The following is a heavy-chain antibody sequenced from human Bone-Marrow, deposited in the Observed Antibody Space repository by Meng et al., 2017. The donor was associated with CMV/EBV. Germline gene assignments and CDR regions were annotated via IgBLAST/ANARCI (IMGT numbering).Heavy chain of an antibody. Sequence: SETLSLTCTVSGASTSSSSYYWGWIRQPPGKGLEWIGSIYYSGSTYYNPSLKSRVTISVDTSKNQFSLKLSSVTAADTAVYYCARDSFYDYVWGSYRLFDYWGQGTLVTVSS. CDR2: IYYSGST. J-gene: IGHJ4*02. CDR3: ARDSFYDYVWGSYRLFDY. D-gene: IGHD3-16*02. V-gene: IGHV4-39*07. CDR1: GASTSSSSYY.